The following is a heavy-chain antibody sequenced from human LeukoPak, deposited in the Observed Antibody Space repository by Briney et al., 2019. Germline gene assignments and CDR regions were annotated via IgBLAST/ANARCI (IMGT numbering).Heavy chain of an antibody. CDR2: LSASGGGI. D-gene: IGHD3-22*01. J-gene: IGHJ4*02. CDR1: GITLSNYG. CDR3: ARRGVVIRVILVGFHKEAYYFNS. Sequence: GGSLRLSCAVSGITLSNYGMAWVRQAPGKGLEWVASLSASGGGISYADSVRGRLTISRDNAKNTLYLQMNSLRAEDTAVYFCARRGVVIRVILVGFHKEAYYFNSWGQGVLVTVSS. V-gene: IGHV3-23*01.